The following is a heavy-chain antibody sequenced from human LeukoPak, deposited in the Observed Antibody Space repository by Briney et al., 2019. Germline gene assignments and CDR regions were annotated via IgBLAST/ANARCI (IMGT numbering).Heavy chain of an antibody. CDR3: AKSQRRITIFGVPDY. D-gene: IGHD3-3*01. Sequence: PGGSLRLSCAASGFPFSSYGMHWVRQAPGKGLEWVAFIRYDGSNKYYADSVKGRFTISRDNSKNTLYLQMNSLRAEDTAVYYCAKSQRRITIFGVPDYWGQGTLVTVSS. J-gene: IGHJ4*02. CDR1: GFPFSSYG. V-gene: IGHV3-30*02. CDR2: IRYDGSNK.